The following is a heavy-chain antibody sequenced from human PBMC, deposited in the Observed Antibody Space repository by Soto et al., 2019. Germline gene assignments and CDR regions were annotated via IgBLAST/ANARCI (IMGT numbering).Heavy chain of an antibody. D-gene: IGHD3-10*01. CDR3: AREDGSGNYRCNTMDV. V-gene: IGHV1-69*11. CDR1: GGTFSSYA. J-gene: IGHJ6*01. Sequence: QVQLVQSGAEVKKPGSSVKVSCKASGGTFSSYAISWVRQAPGQGLEWMGGIIPILGTANYAQKFQGGVTRPGDEASSTARMERSSMRSEDTAVFYCAREDGSGNYRCNTMDVWGQGTTVTVSS. CDR2: IIPILGTA.